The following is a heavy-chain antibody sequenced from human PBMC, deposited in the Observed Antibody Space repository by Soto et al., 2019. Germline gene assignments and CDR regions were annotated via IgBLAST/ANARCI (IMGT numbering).Heavy chain of an antibody. J-gene: IGHJ4*02. CDR3: AHRGYMYGNWDHGYFDY. CDR1: GFSLTTSGVG. D-gene: IGHD5-18*01. CDR2: IYWDDDK. V-gene: IGHV2-5*02. Sequence: QITLKESGPTRVKPTQTLALTCTFSGFSLTTSGVGVGWIRKTPGKALEWLAVIYWDDDKRYNPSLKNRLTNTKDTSKNQVVLIKADMDPVDTATYFCAHRGYMYGNWDHGYFDYWGQGTLVTVSS.